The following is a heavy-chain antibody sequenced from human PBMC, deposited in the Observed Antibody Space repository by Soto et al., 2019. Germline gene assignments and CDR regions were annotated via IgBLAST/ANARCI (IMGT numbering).Heavy chain of an antibody. CDR1: GFTFSDYY. D-gene: IGHD3-10*01. V-gene: IGHV3-11*01. CDR2: ISSSGSTI. J-gene: IGHJ5*02. Sequence: PGGSLRLSCAASGFTFSDYYMSWISQAQGKGLEWVSYISSSGSTIYYADSVKGRFTISRDNAKNSLYLQMNSLRAEDTAVYYCARDPMVRGVTDWFDPWGQGTLVTVSS. CDR3: ARDPMVRGVTDWFDP.